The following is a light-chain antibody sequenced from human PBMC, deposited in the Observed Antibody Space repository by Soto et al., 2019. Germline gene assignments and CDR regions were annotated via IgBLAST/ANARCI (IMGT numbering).Light chain of an antibody. CDR3: QQYYSYPWT. CDR2: AAS. V-gene: IGKV1-8*01. J-gene: IGKJ1*01. CDR1: QGISSY. Sequence: AIRMTQSPSSFSASTGDRVTITCGASQGISSYLAWYQQKPGKAPKLLIYAASNLQSGVPSRFSGSGSGTDFTLTINCLQSEDFATYYCQQYYSYPWTFGQGTRVEIK.